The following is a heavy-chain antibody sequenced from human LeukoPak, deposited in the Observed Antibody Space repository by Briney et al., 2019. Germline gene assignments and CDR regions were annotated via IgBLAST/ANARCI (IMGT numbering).Heavy chain of an antibody. J-gene: IGHJ5*02. CDR2: INHSGST. CDR1: GGSFSGYY. Sequence: SETLSLTCAVYGGSFSGYYWSWIRPPPGKGLEWIGEINHSGSTNYNPSLKSRVTISVDTSKNQFSLKLSSVTAADTAVYYCASLWFGISNWFDPWGQGTLVTVSS. V-gene: IGHV4-34*01. D-gene: IGHD3-10*01. CDR3: ASLWFGISNWFDP.